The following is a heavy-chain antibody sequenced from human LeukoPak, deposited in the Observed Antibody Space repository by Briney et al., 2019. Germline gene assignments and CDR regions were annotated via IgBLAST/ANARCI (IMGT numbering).Heavy chain of an antibody. J-gene: IGHJ4*02. CDR3: ARSYYDIFNSPLGYFDY. D-gene: IGHD3-9*01. CDR1: GGSISSSSYY. CDR2: IYTSGGT. Sequence: TSETLSLTCTVSGGSISSSSYYWSWIRQPAGKGLEWIGHIYTSGGTDYNPSLKSRVIISVDTSKNQFSLQLSSVTAADTAVYYCARSYYDIFNSPLGYFDYWGQGTLVTVSS. V-gene: IGHV4-61*09.